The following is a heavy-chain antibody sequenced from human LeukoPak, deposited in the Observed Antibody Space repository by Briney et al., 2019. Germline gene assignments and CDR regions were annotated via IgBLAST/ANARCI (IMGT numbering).Heavy chain of an antibody. J-gene: IGHJ4*02. CDR3: ARDERVYYDSSGYYSFDY. Sequence: ASVKVSCKASGYTFTSYDINWVRQATGQGLEWMGWMNPNSGNTGYAQEFQGRVTITRNTSINTAYMELSSLRSEDTAVYYCARDERVYYDSSGYYSFDYWGQGTLVTVSS. CDR1: GYTFTSYD. CDR2: MNPNSGNT. D-gene: IGHD3-22*01. V-gene: IGHV1-8*03.